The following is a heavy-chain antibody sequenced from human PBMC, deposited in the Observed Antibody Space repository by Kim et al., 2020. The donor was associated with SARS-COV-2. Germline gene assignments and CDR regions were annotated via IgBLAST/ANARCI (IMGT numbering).Heavy chain of an antibody. CDR3: ARAPTGGWYFDL. D-gene: IGHD7-27*01. J-gene: IGHJ2*01. Sequence: DYAVAVKSRITIAPDPSENQFSLQLNSVTPDDTAVYYCARAPTGGWYFDLWGRGTLVTVSS. V-gene: IGHV6-1*01.